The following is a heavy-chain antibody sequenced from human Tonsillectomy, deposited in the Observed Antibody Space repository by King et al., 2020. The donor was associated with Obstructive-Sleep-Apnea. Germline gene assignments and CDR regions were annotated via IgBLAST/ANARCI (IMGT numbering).Heavy chain of an antibody. CDR1: GFTFSSYD. CDR3: ARARGYSYGYRDYYYGMDV. J-gene: IGHJ6*02. D-gene: IGHD5-18*01. V-gene: IGHV3-13*04. Sequence: VQLVESGGGLVQPGGSLRLSCAASGFTFSSYDMHWVRQATGKGLEWVSAIGTAGDTYYPGSVEGRFTISRENAKNSLYLQMNSLRAGDTAVYYCARARGYSYGYRDYYYGMDVWGQGTTVTVSS. CDR2: IGTAGDT.